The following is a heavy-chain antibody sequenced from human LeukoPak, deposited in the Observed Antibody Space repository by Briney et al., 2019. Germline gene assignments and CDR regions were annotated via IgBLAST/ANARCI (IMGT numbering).Heavy chain of an antibody. V-gene: IGHV3-48*01. J-gene: IGHJ4*02. CDR3: ARDHRTFSMLSSIAVDVIDY. Sequence: GGPLSPSCPASGFTFRSYSWNGFGQAPGKGLGGVPYISRSSSTIYYADSVKGRFTISRDNAKNSLYLQMNSLRAEDTAVYYCARDHRTFSMLSSIAVDVIDYWGQGTLVTVSS. CDR2: ISRSSSTI. D-gene: IGHD6-19*01. CDR1: GFTFRSYS.